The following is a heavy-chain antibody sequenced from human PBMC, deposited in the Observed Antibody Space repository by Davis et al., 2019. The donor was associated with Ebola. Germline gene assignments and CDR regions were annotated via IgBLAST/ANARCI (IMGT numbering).Heavy chain of an antibody. Sequence: PGGSLRLSCAASGFTFSSYSMNWVRQAPGKGLEWVSSISSSSSYIYYADSVKGRFTISRDNSKNTLYLQMNSLRAEDTAVYYCARPTSPFEGVVSWTMDVWGKGTTVTVSS. CDR2: ISSSSSYI. CDR3: ARPTSPFEGVVSWTMDV. CDR1: GFTFSSYS. J-gene: IGHJ6*03. V-gene: IGHV3-21*01. D-gene: IGHD2-21*01.